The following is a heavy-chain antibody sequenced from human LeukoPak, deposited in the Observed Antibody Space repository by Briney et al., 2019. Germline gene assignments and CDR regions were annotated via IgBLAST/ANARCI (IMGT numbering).Heavy chain of an antibody. CDR1: GGSISSSSYY. J-gene: IGHJ4*02. Sequence: SETLSLTCTVSGGSISSSSYYWGWIRQPPGKGLEWIGSIYYSGSTYYNPSHKSRVTISVDTSKNQFSLKLSSVTAADTAVYYCARESPNSYYFDYWGQGTLVTVSS. CDR2: IYYSGST. D-gene: IGHD1-7*01. V-gene: IGHV4-39*02. CDR3: ARESPNSYYFDY.